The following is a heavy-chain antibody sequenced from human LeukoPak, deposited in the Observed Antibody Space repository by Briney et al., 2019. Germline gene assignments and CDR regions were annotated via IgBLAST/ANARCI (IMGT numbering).Heavy chain of an antibody. CDR1: GFTLSTHW. CDR2: INGDGTTT. D-gene: IGHD1-26*01. Sequence: PGGSLRLSCAASGFTLSTHWMHWVRQAPGKGLVWVSRINGDGTTTSYADSVKGRFTISRVNAKSTLYLEMDSLRAEGTAIYYCARRWYTGTYYYFDLWGQGTPVTVSS. CDR3: ARRWYTGTYYYFDL. V-gene: IGHV3-74*01. J-gene: IGHJ4*02.